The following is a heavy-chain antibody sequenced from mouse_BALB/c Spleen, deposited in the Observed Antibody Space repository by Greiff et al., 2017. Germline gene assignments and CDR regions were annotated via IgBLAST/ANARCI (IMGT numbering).Heavy chain of an antibody. D-gene: IGHD2-4*01. CDR1: GYTFSSYW. J-gene: IGHJ2*01. V-gene: IGHV1-9*01. CDR2: ILPGSGST. Sequence: VQLQQSGAELMKPGASVKISCKATGYTFSSYWIEWVKQRPGHGLEWIGEILPGSGSTNYNEKFKGKATFTADTSSNTAYMQLSSLTSEDSAVYYCARVGLRRGFDYWGQGTTLTVSS. CDR3: ARVGLRRGFDY.